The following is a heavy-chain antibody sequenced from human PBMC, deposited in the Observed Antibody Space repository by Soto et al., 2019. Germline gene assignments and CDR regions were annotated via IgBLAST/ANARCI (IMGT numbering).Heavy chain of an antibody. Sequence: ASVKVSCKVSGYTLTELSMHWVRQAPGKGLEWMGGFDPEDGETIYAQKFQGRVTMTEDTSTDTAYMELSSLRSEDTAVYYCATDVAWRIAAAGTQGTWAFDIWGQGTMVTVSS. CDR1: GYTLTELS. J-gene: IGHJ3*02. CDR2: FDPEDGET. CDR3: ATDVAWRIAAAGTQGTWAFDI. V-gene: IGHV1-24*01. D-gene: IGHD6-13*01.